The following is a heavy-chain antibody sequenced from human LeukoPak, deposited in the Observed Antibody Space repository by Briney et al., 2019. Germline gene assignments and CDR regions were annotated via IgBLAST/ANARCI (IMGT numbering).Heavy chain of an antibody. CDR1: GYTFTSYD. J-gene: IGHJ4*02. CDR2: MNPNSGNT. Sequence: GASVKVSCKASGYTFTSYDINWVRQTTGQGLEWMGWMNPNSGNTGYAQKFQGRVTMTRNTSISTAYMELSSLRSEDTAVYYCARGSTMVRGNPLDYWGQGTLVTVSS. V-gene: IGHV1-8*01. D-gene: IGHD3-10*01. CDR3: ARGSTMVRGNPLDY.